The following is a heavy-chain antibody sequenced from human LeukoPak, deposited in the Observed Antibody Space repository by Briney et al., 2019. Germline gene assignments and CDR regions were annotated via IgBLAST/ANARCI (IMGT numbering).Heavy chain of an antibody. V-gene: IGHV3-23*01. Sequence: PGGSLRLSCAASGFTFSNYAVSWVRQAPGKGLEWVSVISGGGGNTYYADSVKGRFTISRDNSKNTLYLQMNSLRAEDTAVYYCAKDHRYDYGDSRGWYFDLWGRGTLVTVSS. J-gene: IGHJ2*01. CDR3: AKDHRYDYGDSRGWYFDL. CDR1: GFTFSNYA. D-gene: IGHD4-17*01. CDR2: ISGGGGNT.